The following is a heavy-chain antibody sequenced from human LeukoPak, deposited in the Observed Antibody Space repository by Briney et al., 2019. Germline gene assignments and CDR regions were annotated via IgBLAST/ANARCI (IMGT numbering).Heavy chain of an antibody. Sequence: GGSLRLSCAASGFTFSSYSMNWVRQAPGKGLEWVANTKQDGSEKYYVDSVKGRFTISRDNAKNSLYLQMNSLRAEDTAVYYCARVWFGNMDVWGKGTTVTVSS. D-gene: IGHD3-10*01. J-gene: IGHJ6*03. CDR1: GFTFSSYS. V-gene: IGHV3-7*01. CDR3: ARVWFGNMDV. CDR2: TKQDGSEK.